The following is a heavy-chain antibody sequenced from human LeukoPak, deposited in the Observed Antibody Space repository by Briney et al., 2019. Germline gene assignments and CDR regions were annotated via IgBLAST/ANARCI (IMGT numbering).Heavy chain of an antibody. CDR2: IKQDGSER. CDR3: ARGPSGGNGFSY. Sequence: GGSLTLSCAASGFTLSSYWMSWVRQAPGKAVEWVANIKQDGSERYHVDSVKRRFTISRDNAKNSLYLQMNHLRAVDTAVYYCARGPSGGNGFSYWGLGTLVTVSS. CDR1: GFTLSSYW. J-gene: IGHJ4*02. D-gene: IGHD2-15*01. V-gene: IGHV3-7*04.